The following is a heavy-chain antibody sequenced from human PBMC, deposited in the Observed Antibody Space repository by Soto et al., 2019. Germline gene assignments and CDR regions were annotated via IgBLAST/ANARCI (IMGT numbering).Heavy chain of an antibody. J-gene: IGHJ4*02. CDR2: ISGSGGST. V-gene: IGHV3-23*01. D-gene: IGHD3-3*01. Sequence: GGSLRLSCAASGFTFSSYAMSWVRQAPGKGLEWVSAISGSGGSTYYADSVKGRFTISRDNSKNTLYLQMNSLRAEATAVYYCAKGPPAVRFLEWLFNYWGQGTLFTVSS. CDR3: AKGPPAVRFLEWLFNY. CDR1: GFTFSSYA.